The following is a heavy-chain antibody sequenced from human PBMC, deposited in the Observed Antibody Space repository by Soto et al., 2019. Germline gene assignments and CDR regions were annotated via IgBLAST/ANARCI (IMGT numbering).Heavy chain of an antibody. V-gene: IGHV1-2*02. CDR1: RYIFTAYF. CDR3: ASHDPGARFDP. CDR2: INPNNGAT. Sequence: QVQLVQSGAEVKKPGASVKVSCKAPRYIFTAYFMHWVRQAPGQGLEWMGWINPNNGATHYGLSFEGRITMTRDTSISTAYMELSSLRSDDTAVYYCASHDPGARFDPWGQGTLVIVSS. J-gene: IGHJ5*02. D-gene: IGHD1-1*01.